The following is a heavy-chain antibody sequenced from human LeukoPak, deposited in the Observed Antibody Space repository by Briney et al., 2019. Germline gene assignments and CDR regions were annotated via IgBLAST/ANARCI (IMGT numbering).Heavy chain of an antibody. CDR2: ISYDGSNK. CDR1: RFTFSSYA. V-gene: IGHV3-30-3*01. J-gene: IGHJ4*02. CDR3: ARLQEYSSGWYDY. Sequence: GGSLRLSCAASRFTFSSYAMHWVRQAPGKGLEWVAVISYDGSNKYYADSVKGRFTISRDNSKNTLYLQMNSLRAEDTAVYYCARLQEYSSGWYDYWGQGTLVTVSS. D-gene: IGHD6-19*01.